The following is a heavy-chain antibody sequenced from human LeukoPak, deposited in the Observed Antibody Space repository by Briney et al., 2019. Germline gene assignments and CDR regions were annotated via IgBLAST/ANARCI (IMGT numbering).Heavy chain of an antibody. CDR1: GFTFSDYW. Sequence: GGSLRLSCVISGFTFSDYWMNWVRQAPGKGLEWVGSINQNGAEKTYLDSVKGRFTISRDNPRNPLYLQMNSLRAEDTAIYYCARDGTAAGLYFDLWGQGALVTVSS. J-gene: IGHJ4*01. D-gene: IGHD6-13*01. CDR3: ARDGTAAGLYFDL. V-gene: IGHV3-7*01. CDR2: INQNGAEK.